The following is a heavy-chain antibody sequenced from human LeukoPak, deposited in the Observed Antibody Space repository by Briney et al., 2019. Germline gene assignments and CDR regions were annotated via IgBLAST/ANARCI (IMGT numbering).Heavy chain of an antibody. V-gene: IGHV4-39*01. D-gene: IGHD3-22*01. CDR3: ARLLHDSRGYYYFDY. CDR2: IYYSGST. J-gene: IGHJ4*02. Sequence: PSETLSLTCSVSGGSISSRSHYWGWIRQPPGKGLEWIGSIYYSGSTYDNPSLKSRVTISVDTSKNQFSLKLSSVTAADTAVYYCARLLHDSRGYYYFDYWGQGTLVTVSS. CDR1: GGSISSRSHY.